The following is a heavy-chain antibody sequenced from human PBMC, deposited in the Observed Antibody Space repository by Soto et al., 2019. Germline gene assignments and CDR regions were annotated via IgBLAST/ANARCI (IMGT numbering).Heavy chain of an antibody. J-gene: IGHJ5*02. CDR2: MNPGSGDT. CDR3: ARMATFGSLNWFDP. Sequence: ASVKVSCKASGYSFTNNDVSWVRQATGQGLEWMGWMNPGSGDTGYAQKFQGRVTMTRDISIATAYMELSSLRSDNTAIYYCARMATFGSLNWFDPWGQGTLVTVSS. D-gene: IGHD3-16*01. V-gene: IGHV1-8*01. CDR1: GYSFTNND.